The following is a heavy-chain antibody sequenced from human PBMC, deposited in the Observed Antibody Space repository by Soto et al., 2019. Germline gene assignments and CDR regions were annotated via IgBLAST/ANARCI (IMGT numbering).Heavy chain of an antibody. CDR3: ARGLSYCSGGSCYIFQQ. CDR2: IIPMYGTA. CDR1: GGNFDSYA. J-gene: IGHJ1*01. D-gene: IGHD2-15*01. V-gene: IGHV1-69*06. Sequence: QVQLVQSGAEVKKPGSSVKVSCRASGGNFDSYAISWVRQAPGQGLEWMGGIIPMYGTANYAQKFQDRVTFTADKSTSTAYIDLRSMRSDDTAVFYCARGLSYCSGGSCYIFQQWGQGTLVTVSS.